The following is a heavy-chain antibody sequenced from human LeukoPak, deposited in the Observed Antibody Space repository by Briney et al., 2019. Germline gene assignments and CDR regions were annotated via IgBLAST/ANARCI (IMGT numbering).Heavy chain of an antibody. D-gene: IGHD1-7*01. V-gene: IGHV3-15*01. Sequence: GGSLRLSCAASGFTFSNAWMSCVRQAPGKGLEWVGRIKSKTDGGTTDYAAPVKGRFTISRDDSKNTLYLQMNSLKTEDTAVYYCTQNLYNWNYFANWFDPWGQGTLVTVSS. CDR3: TQNLYNWNYFANWFDP. CDR2: IKSKTDGGTT. CDR1: GFTFSNAW. J-gene: IGHJ5*02.